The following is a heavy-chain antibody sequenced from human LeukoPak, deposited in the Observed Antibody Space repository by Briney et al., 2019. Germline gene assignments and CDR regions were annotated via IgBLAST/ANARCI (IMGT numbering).Heavy chain of an antibody. CDR1: GGTFSLYA. Sequence: SVKVSYKASGGTFSLYAISWVRQAPGQGLEWMGGLNPNFGTRNYAQKFQGRVTVTTDESTSTAYMELSRLRSEDTAVYYCARWRLVPGSSWLTGCYWGQGTLVTVSS. CDR2: LNPNFGTR. D-gene: IGHD6-13*01. CDR3: ARWRLVPGSSWLTGCY. J-gene: IGHJ4*02. V-gene: IGHV1-69*05.